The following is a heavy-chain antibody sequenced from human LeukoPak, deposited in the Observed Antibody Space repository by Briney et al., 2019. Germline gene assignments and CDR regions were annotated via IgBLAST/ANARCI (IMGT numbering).Heavy chain of an antibody. V-gene: IGHV3-30*02. CDR2: IRYDGSNK. D-gene: IGHD2-8*02. CDR1: GFTFGTYG. Sequence: GGSLRLSCAASGFTFGTYGAHWVRQAPGKGLEWVAFIRYDGSNKYYADSVKGRFTISRDNSENTLYLQMNSLRAEDTAVYYCAKFGVVFDIWGQGTMVTVSS. J-gene: IGHJ3*02. CDR3: AKFGVVFDI.